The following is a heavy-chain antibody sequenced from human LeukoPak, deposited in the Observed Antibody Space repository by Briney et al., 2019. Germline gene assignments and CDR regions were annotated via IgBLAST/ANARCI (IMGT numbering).Heavy chain of an antibody. CDR2: IYPSDSET. Sequence: GESLKISCKGSGYSFTNYWIGWVRQMPGKGLEWMGIIYPSDSETRYSPSFQGQVTISADKSISTAYLHWNSLKASDTAMYYCASFHISGKSYNGLHYWGQGTLVTVSS. CDR3: ASFHISGKSYNGLHY. V-gene: IGHV5-51*01. J-gene: IGHJ4*02. CDR1: GYSFTNYW. D-gene: IGHD3-10*01.